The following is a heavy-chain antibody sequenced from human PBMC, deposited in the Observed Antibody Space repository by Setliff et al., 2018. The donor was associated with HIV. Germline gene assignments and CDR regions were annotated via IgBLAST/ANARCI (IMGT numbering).Heavy chain of an antibody. J-gene: IGHJ3*02. CDR1: GGSFSGYY. D-gene: IGHD2-21*02. CDR2: INDSGST. V-gene: IGHV4-34*01. Sequence: SETLSLTCAVYGGSFSGYYWSWIRQPPGRGLEWIGEINDSGSTNNNPSLKSRVAMSVDTSKNQFSLKLSSVTAADTAVYYCARDLRGDSVPATAAKSFDIWGQGTLVTVS. CDR3: ARDLRGDSVPATAAKSFDI.